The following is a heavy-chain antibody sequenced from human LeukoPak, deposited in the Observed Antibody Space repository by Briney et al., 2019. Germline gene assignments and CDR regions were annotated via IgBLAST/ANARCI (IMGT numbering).Heavy chain of an antibody. V-gene: IGHV4-61*02. D-gene: IGHD3-10*01. CDR2: IYTSGTT. CDR1: GASITSGTYY. CDR3: ARGLGSMLRGGSNWFDP. Sequence: SETLSLTCTVSGASITSGTYYWGWIRQPAGKGLEYIGRIYTSGTTYYNPSVKSRVTISIDTSKNQFSLTLRSVTAADTALYYCARGLGSMLRGGSNWFDPWGQGTLVIVSS. J-gene: IGHJ5*02.